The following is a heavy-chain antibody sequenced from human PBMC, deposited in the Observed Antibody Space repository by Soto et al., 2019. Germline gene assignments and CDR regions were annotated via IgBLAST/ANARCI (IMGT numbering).Heavy chain of an antibody. CDR3: ARVRAAAGPIDWFDP. J-gene: IGHJ5*02. Sequence: QVQLQQWGAGLLKPSETLSLTCAVYGGSFSGYYWSWIRQPPGKGLEWIGEINHSGSTNYNPSLKSRVPRSVDTSKNQFSLKRSSVTAADTAVYYCARVRAAAGPIDWFDPWGQGTLVTVSS. D-gene: IGHD6-13*01. CDR1: GGSFSGYY. CDR2: INHSGST. V-gene: IGHV4-34*01.